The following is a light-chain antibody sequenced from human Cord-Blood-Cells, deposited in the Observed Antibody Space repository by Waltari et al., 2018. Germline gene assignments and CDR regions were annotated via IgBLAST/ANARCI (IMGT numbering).Light chain of an antibody. CDR1: QSVSSY. CDR3: QQRSNWPRT. J-gene: IGKJ2*01. CDR2: DAS. V-gene: IGKV3-11*01. Sequence: EIVLTQSPATLSLSPGERATLSCRASQSVSSYLAWYQQKPGQAPRLLIYDASNRATGIPARFSGSGSGTDFTLTISSLEPEDVAVYYCQQRSNWPRTFGQGTMLEIK.